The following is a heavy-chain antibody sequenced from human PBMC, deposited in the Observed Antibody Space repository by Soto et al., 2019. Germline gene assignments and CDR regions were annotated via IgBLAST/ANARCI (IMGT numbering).Heavy chain of an antibody. CDR3: ARVGDDYGGNSYYYYGMDV. J-gene: IGHJ6*02. CDR1: GGTFSSYA. D-gene: IGHD4-17*01. V-gene: IGHV1-69*06. CDR2: IIPIFGTA. Sequence: RASVKVSCKASGGTFSSYAISWVRQAPGQGLEWMGGIIPIFGTANYAQKFQGRVTITADKSTSTAYMELSSLRSEDTAVYYCARVGDDYGGNSYYYYGMDVWGQGTTVTVSS.